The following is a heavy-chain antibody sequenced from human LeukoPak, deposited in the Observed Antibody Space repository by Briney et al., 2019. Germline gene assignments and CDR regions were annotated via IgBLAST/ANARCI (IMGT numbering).Heavy chain of an antibody. J-gene: IGHJ3*02. Sequence: GGSLRLSCAASGFTFSDNYMSWIRQAPGKGLEWVSYISSSGSIYYADSVKGRFTISRDNAKNSLFLQMNSLRAEDTAVYYCARDWRDSSGKFPNDAFDIWGQGTMVTVSS. V-gene: IGHV3-11*04. D-gene: IGHD3-22*01. CDR2: ISSSGSI. CDR1: GFTFSDNY. CDR3: ARDWRDSSGKFPNDAFDI.